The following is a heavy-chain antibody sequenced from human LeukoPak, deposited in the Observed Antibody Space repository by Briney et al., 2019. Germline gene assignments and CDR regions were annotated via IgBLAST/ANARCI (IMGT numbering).Heavy chain of an antibody. V-gene: IGHV1-69*05. CDR1: GGTFGSYA. D-gene: IGHD2/OR15-2a*01. CDR2: IIPIFGTA. J-gene: IGHJ4*02. CDR3: ASGVYRNSPTSFDY. Sequence: GSSVKVSCKASGGTFGSYAISWVRQAPGQGLEWMGRIIPIFGTANYAQKFQGRVTITTDKSTSTAYMELSSLRSEDTAVYYCASGVYRNSPTSFDYWGQGTLVTVSS.